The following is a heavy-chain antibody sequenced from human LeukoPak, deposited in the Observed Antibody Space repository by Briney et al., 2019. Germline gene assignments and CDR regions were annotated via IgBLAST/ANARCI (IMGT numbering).Heavy chain of an antibody. J-gene: IGHJ4*02. CDR3: ARDPAAPAVGIEY. CDR1: LYTFTDYF. CDR2: INLNIGDT. V-gene: IGHV1-2*02. Sequence: ASVKVSSKASLYTFTDYFMHSGRQAPGQGLKCMGWINLNIGDTTYAEKFQGRVTMTRDTSISAVYMELSSLRFADPDVYYCARDPAAPAVGIEYWGEGTL. D-gene: IGHD6-13*01.